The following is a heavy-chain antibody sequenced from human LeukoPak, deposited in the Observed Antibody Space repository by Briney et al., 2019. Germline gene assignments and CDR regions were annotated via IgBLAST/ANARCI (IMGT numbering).Heavy chain of an antibody. Sequence: PGGSLRLSCAASGFIFSSYSMNWVRQAPGKGLEWVSYISTSSSTIYYADSVKGRFTISRDNAKNSLYLQMHSLRAEDTAVYYCAKAGYSASWHDYWGQGTLVTVSS. CDR3: AKAGYSASWHDY. J-gene: IGHJ4*02. CDR1: GFIFSSYS. CDR2: ISTSSSTI. D-gene: IGHD6-13*01. V-gene: IGHV3-48*01.